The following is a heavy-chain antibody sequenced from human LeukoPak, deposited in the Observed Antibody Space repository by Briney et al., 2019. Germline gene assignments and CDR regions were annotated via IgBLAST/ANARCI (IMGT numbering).Heavy chain of an antibody. V-gene: IGHV1-2*02. CDR1: GYTFTGYY. Sequence: PRASVKVSCKASGYTFTGYYMHWVRQAPGQGLEWMGWINPNSGGTNYAQKFQGRVTMTRDTSISTAYMELSRLRSDDTAVYYCARDRRRWLDRGLGAFDIWGQGTMVTVSS. CDR2: INPNSGGT. CDR3: ARDRRRWLDRGLGAFDI. J-gene: IGHJ3*02. D-gene: IGHD6-19*01.